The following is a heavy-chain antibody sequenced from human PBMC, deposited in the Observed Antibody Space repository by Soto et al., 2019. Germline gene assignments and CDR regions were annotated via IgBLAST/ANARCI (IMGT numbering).Heavy chain of an antibody. D-gene: IGHD2-2*01. V-gene: IGHV1-69*01. CDR3: ARTRQRRPVVYVDY. J-gene: IGHJ4*02. CDR1: GGPFNTFG. CDR2: IIPKYGTT. Sequence: QVQLMQSGAEVTKPGSSVKVSCKASGGPFNTFGISWVRQAPGQGLAWMGGIIPKYGTTNYARRFQVRVTITADESTTTAYLEFSSLRHDDTAIYYCARTRQRRPVVYVDYWGQGTPSSVTS.